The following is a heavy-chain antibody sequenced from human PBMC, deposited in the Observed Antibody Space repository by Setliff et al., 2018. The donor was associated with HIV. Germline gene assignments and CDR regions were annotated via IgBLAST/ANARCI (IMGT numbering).Heavy chain of an antibody. CDR1: GYTFINYG. CDR2: ISAYNGNT. Sequence: ASVKVSCKASGYTFINYGISWVRQAPGQGLEWMGWISAYNGNTNYAQKFQGRVTMTTDTSTSTAYMEMRSLRSDDTAVYFCARDVDNAGTHPPDYWGQGTPVTVSS. CDR3: ARDVDNAGTHPPDY. D-gene: IGHD1-20*01. J-gene: IGHJ4*02. V-gene: IGHV1-18*01.